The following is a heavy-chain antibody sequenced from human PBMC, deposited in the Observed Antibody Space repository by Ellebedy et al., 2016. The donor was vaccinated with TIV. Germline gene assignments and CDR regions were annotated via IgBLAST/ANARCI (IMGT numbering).Heavy chain of an antibody. CDR3: ARGVAEFGSSWYHGMDV. CDR2: INAGNGNT. J-gene: IGHJ6*02. D-gene: IGHD6-13*01. Sequence: ASVKVSCKASGYTFTSYAMHWVRQAPGQRLEWMGWINAGNGNTKYSQKFQGRVTITRDTSASTAYMELSSLRSEDTAVYYCARGVAEFGSSWYHGMDVWGQGTTVTVSS. V-gene: IGHV1-3*01. CDR1: GYTFTSYA.